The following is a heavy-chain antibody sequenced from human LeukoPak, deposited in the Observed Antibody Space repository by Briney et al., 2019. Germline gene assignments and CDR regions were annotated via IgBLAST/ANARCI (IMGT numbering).Heavy chain of an antibody. J-gene: IGHJ4*02. Sequence: GGSLRLSCAAPGFTLSSYAMSWVRQAPGKGLEWVSAISDTGNTYHADSVKGRFTISRDSSKNTLFLQMNRLRPEDAAVYYCAKAPVTTCRGAFCYPFDYWGLGTLVTVSS. CDR2: ISDTGNT. V-gene: IGHV3-23*01. CDR1: GFTLSSYA. CDR3: AKAPVTTCRGAFCYPFDY. D-gene: IGHD2-15*01.